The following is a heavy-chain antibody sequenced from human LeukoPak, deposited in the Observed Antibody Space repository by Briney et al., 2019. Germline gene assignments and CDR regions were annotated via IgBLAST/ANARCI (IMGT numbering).Heavy chain of an antibody. Sequence: SETLSLTCTVSGVSIRSSYYYWGWIRQPPGKGLEWIGSIYDSGSTYYNPSLKSRVTISVDTSKNQFSLKLSSVTAADTAVYYCARGRSAYCGGDCYFDYWGQGTLVTVSS. D-gene: IGHD2-21*02. J-gene: IGHJ4*02. CDR2: IYDSGST. V-gene: IGHV4-39*07. CDR1: GVSIRSSYYY. CDR3: ARGRSAYCGGDCYFDY.